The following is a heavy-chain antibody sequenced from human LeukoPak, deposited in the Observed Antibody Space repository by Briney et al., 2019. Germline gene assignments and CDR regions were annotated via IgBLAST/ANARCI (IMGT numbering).Heavy chain of an antibody. CDR2: ISGSGGST. CDR1: GGSFSGYY. Sequence: ETLSLTCAVYGGSFSGYYWSWIRQPPGKGLEWVSAISGSGGSTYYADSVKGRFTISRDNSKNTLYLQMNTLRAEDTAVYYCAKGRGSGWYLRPAQCSDYWGQGTLVTVSS. D-gene: IGHD6-19*01. CDR3: AKGRGSGWYLRPAQCSDY. J-gene: IGHJ4*02. V-gene: IGHV3-23*01.